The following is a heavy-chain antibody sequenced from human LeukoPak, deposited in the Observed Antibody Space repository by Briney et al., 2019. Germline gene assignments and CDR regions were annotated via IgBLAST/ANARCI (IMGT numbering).Heavy chain of an antibody. V-gene: IGHV4-39*01. CDR2: IYYSGST. Sequence: SETLSLTCTVSGGSISSSSYYWGWIRQPPGKGLEWIGSIYYSGSTYYNPSLKSRVTLSVDTSKNQFSLKLSSVTAADTAVYYCASARRYCSGGSCSTYYFDYWGQGTLVTVSS. J-gene: IGHJ4*02. CDR3: ASARRYCSGGSCSTYYFDY. D-gene: IGHD2-15*01. CDR1: GGSISSSSYY.